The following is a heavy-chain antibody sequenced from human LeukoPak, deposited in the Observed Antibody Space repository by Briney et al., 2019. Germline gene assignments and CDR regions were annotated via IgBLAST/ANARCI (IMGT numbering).Heavy chain of an antibody. D-gene: IGHD1-26*01. CDR3: ARGRGSQSFDY. CDR2: INPNSGDT. Sequence: RASVKVSCKTSKYTFTGYYIHWVRQAPGQGLEWMGWINPNSGDTNYAQKFQGRVTMTRDTSISTAYMDLNSLTSGDTAVYFCARGRGSQSFDYWGQGALVTVSS. CDR1: KYTFTGYY. J-gene: IGHJ4*02. V-gene: IGHV1-2*02.